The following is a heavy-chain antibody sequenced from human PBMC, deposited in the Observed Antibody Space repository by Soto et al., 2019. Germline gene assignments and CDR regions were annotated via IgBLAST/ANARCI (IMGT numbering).Heavy chain of an antibody. D-gene: IGHD3-22*01. CDR1: GYTFTSYY. V-gene: IGHV1-46*01. Sequence: RASVKVSCKASGYTFTSYYMHWVRQAPGQGLEWMGIINPSGGSTSYAQKFQGRVTMTRDTSTSTVYMELSSLRSEDTAVYYCARDRGYYDSSGYYEYYFDYWGQGTLVTVSS. CDR2: INPSGGST. CDR3: ARDRGYYDSSGYYEYYFDY. J-gene: IGHJ4*02.